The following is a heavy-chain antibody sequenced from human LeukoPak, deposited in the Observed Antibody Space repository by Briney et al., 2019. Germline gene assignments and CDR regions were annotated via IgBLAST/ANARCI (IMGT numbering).Heavy chain of an antibody. J-gene: IGHJ4*02. V-gene: IGHV3-53*01. D-gene: IGHD4-17*01. CDR2: IYSGGT. CDR1: GFTVSNNY. CDR3: ATEYGDYGLVSGY. Sequence: GGSLRLSCAASGFTVSNNYMSWVRQAPGKELEWVSVIYSGGTYYADSVKGRFTISRDNSKNTLYLQMNSLRAEDTAVYYCATEYGDYGLVSGYWGQGTLVTVSS.